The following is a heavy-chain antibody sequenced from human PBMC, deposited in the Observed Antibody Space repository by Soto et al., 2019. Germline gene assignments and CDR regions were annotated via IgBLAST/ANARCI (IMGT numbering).Heavy chain of an antibody. CDR3: AFMVRGEDV. CDR2: IYSGGST. Sequence: PGVSLRLSCAASGFTVSSNYMSWARQAPGKGLEWVSVIYSGGSTYYADSVKGRFTTSRDNSKDTLYLQMNSLRAEDTAVYYCAFMVRGEDVWGQGTTVAVSS. J-gene: IGHJ6*02. V-gene: IGHV3-53*01. CDR1: GFTVSSNY. D-gene: IGHD3-10*01.